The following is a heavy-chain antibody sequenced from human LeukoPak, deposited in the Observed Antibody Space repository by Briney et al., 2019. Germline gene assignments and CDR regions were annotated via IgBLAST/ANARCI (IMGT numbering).Heavy chain of an antibody. CDR3: ARATLDIVGATRTFNY. CDR1: GFTFSSYW. V-gene: IGHV3-74*01. Sequence: GGSLRLSCAASGFTFSSYWMHWVRQAPGEGLVCVSRINSDGTSTTYADSVKGRFTISRDNARNTLYMQMNSLRAEDTAVYYCARATLDIVGATRTFNYWGQGTLVTVSS. CDR2: INSDGTST. J-gene: IGHJ4*02. D-gene: IGHD2-2*03.